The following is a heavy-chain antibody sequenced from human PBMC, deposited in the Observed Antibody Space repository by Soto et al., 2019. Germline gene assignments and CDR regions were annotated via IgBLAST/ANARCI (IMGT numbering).Heavy chain of an antibody. Sequence: RRLSCAASGFTFSSYGMHWVRQAPGKGLEWVAVISYDGSNKYYADSVKGRFTISRDNSKNTLYLQMNSLRAEDTAVYYCAKDNYDFWSGYYDRGGYYGMDVWGQGTTVTVSS. CDR3: AKDNYDFWSGYYDRGGYYGMDV. D-gene: IGHD3-3*01. CDR1: GFTFSSYG. J-gene: IGHJ6*02. CDR2: ISYDGSNK. V-gene: IGHV3-30*18.